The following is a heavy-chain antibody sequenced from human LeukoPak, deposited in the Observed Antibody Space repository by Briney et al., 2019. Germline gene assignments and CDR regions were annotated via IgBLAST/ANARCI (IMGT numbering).Heavy chain of an antibody. V-gene: IGHV3-53*01. CDR3: ARGWTIFGVVNAFDI. CDR2: IYSGGST. J-gene: IGHJ3*02. Sequence: PGGSLRLSCAASGFTVSSNYMSWVRQAPGKGLEWVSVIYSGGSTYYADSVKGRYTISRDNSKNTLYLQMISLRAEDTAVYYCARGWTIFGVVNAFDIWGQGTMVTVSS. CDR1: GFTVSSNY. D-gene: IGHD3-3*01.